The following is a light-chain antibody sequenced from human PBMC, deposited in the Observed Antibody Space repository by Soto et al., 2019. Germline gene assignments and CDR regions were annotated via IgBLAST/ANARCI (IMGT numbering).Light chain of an antibody. Sequence: EITMSQSPATLSVSPGERATLSSRARQTINSNLAWYQHKPGQAPRLLIYGASTRATGIPARFSGSGSGTEFTLTISSLQSEDFAVYYCQPYNNWPLTFGGGTKVDI. CDR3: QPYNNWPLT. CDR1: QTINSN. V-gene: IGKV3-15*01. J-gene: IGKJ4*01. CDR2: GAS.